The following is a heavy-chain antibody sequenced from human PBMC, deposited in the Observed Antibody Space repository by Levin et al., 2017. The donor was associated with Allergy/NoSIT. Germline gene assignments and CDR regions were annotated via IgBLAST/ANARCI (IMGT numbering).Heavy chain of an antibody. CDR3: ARRHFYGSGRYGFDM. V-gene: IGHV3-53*01. Sequence: GGSLRLSCAVSGFTVSSSYMNWVRQAPGKGLEWVSVIYNNGRIYYADSVKGRFAISGDNSQNTLYLQMNSLRAEDTAVYYCARRHFYGSGRYGFDMWGQGTMVTVSS. D-gene: IGHD3-10*01. J-gene: IGHJ3*02. CDR1: GFTVSSSY. CDR2: IYNNGRI.